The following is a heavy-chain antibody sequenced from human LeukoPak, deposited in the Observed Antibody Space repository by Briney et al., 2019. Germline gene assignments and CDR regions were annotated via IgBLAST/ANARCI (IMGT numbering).Heavy chain of an antibody. CDR3: ARHRSGGSQDDAFDM. V-gene: IGHV3-7*01. J-gene: IGHJ3*02. CDR2: IKQDGSEK. CDR1: AFSFSNYN. D-gene: IGHD2-15*01. Sequence: GGSLRLSCAASAFSFSNYNMNWVRQAPGKGLEWVADIKQDGSEKYYVDSVKGRFTISRQNAKKSLFLQMNSLRAEDTAVYYCARHRSGGSQDDAFDMWGQGTLVTVSS.